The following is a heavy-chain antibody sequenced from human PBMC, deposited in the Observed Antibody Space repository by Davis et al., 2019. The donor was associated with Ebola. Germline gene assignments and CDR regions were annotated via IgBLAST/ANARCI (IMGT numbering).Heavy chain of an antibody. CDR3: AKGGTYYYDSSGYYPDY. J-gene: IGHJ4*02. CDR2: ISGSGGST. D-gene: IGHD3-22*01. CDR1: GFTFSSYA. V-gene: IGHV3-23*01. Sequence: GESLKISCAASGFTFSSYAMSWVRQAPGKGLEWVSAISGSGGSTYYADSVKGRFTISRDNSKNTLYLQMNSLRAEDTAVYYCAKGGTYYYDSSGYYPDYWGQGTLVTVSS.